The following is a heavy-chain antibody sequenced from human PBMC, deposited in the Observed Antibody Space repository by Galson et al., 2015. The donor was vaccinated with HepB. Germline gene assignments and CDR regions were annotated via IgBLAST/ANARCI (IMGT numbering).Heavy chain of an antibody. V-gene: IGHV3-30-3*01. CDR1: GLTFRNYA. J-gene: IGHJ4*02. D-gene: IGHD5-24*01. CDR3: ARGIDGYAPTLGY. Sequence: SLRLSCAASGLTFRNYAMHWVRQAPGKGLEWVALISSDGSNKYYTDSEKGRFTISRDNSKNTLDLQMNSLRSEDTAVYYCARGIDGYAPTLGYWGQGTLVTVSS. CDR2: ISSDGSNK.